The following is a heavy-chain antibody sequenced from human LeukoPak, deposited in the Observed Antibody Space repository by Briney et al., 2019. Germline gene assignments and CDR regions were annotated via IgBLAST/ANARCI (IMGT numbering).Heavy chain of an antibody. CDR1: GYSFTSYW. CDR2: IYPGDSDT. CDR3: ARLASRSGSYAGSDY. J-gene: IGHJ4*02. V-gene: IGHV5-51*01. Sequence: GGSLKISCKGSGYSFTSYWIGWVRQMPGKGLEWMGIIYPGDSDTRYSPSFQGQVTISADKSISTAYLQWSSLKASDTAMHYCARLASRSGSYAGSDYWGQGTLVTVSS. D-gene: IGHD1-26*01.